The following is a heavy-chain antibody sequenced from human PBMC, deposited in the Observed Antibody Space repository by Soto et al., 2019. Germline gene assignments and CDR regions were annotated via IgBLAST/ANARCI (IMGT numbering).Heavy chain of an antibody. V-gene: IGHV1-58*01. Sequence: RASVKVSCTASGFTFTSSAVQWVRLARGQRLEWIGWIVVGSGNTNYAQKFQERVTITRDMSTSTAYMELSSLRSEDTAVYYCAAAPIAYCGGDCYSQLDWFDPWGQGTLVTVSS. D-gene: IGHD2-21*02. CDR3: AAAPIAYCGGDCYSQLDWFDP. CDR1: GFTFTSSA. CDR2: IVVGSGNT. J-gene: IGHJ5*02.